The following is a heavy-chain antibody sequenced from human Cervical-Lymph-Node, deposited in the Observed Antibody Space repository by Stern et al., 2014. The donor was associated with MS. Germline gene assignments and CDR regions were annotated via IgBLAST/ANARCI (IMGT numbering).Heavy chain of an antibody. CDR1: GFTFGSYW. V-gene: IGHV3-7*01. Sequence: EVQLVQSGGGLVRPGESLRLSCVVSGFTFGSYWMNWVRQAPGKGLEWVANIKYDGSEKNYVDSVKGRFTISRDNAKNSLYLQMNSLRVEDTAVYFCARGYGSGYWGQGTRVTVSS. D-gene: IGHD6-25*01. CDR2: IKYDGSEK. J-gene: IGHJ4*02. CDR3: ARGYGSGY.